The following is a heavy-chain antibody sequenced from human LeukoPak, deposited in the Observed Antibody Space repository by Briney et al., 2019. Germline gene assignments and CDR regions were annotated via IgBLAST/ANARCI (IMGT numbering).Heavy chain of an antibody. J-gene: IGHJ4*02. CDR1: GGTFTSYD. CDR2: MNPNSGNT. Sequence: ASVKVSCKASGGTFTSYDINWVRQATGQGLEWMGWMNPNSGNTGYAQKFQGRVTITRNTSISTAYMELSSLRSEDTAVYYCARSPAGFGGVIAWGQGTLVTVSS. CDR3: ARSPAGFGGVIA. V-gene: IGHV1-8*03. D-gene: IGHD3-16*02.